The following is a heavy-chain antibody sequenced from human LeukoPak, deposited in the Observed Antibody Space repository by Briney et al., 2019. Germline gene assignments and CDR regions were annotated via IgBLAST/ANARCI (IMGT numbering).Heavy chain of an antibody. CDR2: ISDYNGHT. D-gene: IGHD3-22*01. J-gene: IGHJ4*02. V-gene: IGHV1-18*01. CDR3: ARGLPPRRNYDSSGYYSYYFDY. CDR1: GYTFTNYG. Sequence: ASVKVSCKASGYTFTNYGISWVRQAPGQGLEWMGGISDYNGHTKYAQKFQGRVTMTTDTSTSTAYMELRSLRSDDTAVYYCARGLPPRRNYDSSGYYSYYFDYWGQGTLVTVSS.